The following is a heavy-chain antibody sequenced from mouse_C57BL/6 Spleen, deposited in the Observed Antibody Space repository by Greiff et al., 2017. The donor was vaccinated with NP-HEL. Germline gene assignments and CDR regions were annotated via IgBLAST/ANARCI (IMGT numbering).Heavy chain of an antibody. CDR2: IYPRSGNT. CDR1: GYTFTSYG. J-gene: IGHJ1*03. D-gene: IGHD1-1*01. Sequence: QVQLKESGAELARPGASVKLSCKASGYTFTSYGISWVKQRTGQGLEWIGEIYPRSGNTYYNEKFKGKATLTADKSSSTAYMELRSLTSEDSAVYFCARSGSSYGYFDVWGTGTTVTVSS. V-gene: IGHV1-81*01. CDR3: ARSGSSYGYFDV.